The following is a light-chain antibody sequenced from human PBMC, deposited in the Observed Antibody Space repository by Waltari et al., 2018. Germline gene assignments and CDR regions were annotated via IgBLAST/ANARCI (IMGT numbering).Light chain of an antibody. CDR1: QSVSNS. CDR2: DAS. CDR3: QQSNKWPPHT. Sequence: EIVLTQSPATLSLSPGERATLSCRASQSVSNSLAWYQQKPGQAPRLLIYDASNRATGIPARFSGSGSGTDFTLTISSLEPEDFAVYYCQQSNKWPPHTFGQGTKLEIK. J-gene: IGKJ2*01. V-gene: IGKV3-11*01.